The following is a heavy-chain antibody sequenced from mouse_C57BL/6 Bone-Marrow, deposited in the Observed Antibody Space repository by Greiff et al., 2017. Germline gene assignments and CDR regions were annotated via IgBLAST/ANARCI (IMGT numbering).Heavy chain of an antibody. D-gene: IGHD2-5*01. J-gene: IGHJ4*01. Sequence: EVKVVESGGDLVKPGGSLKLSCAASGFTFSSYGMSWVRQTPDKRLEWVATISSGGSYTYYPDSVKGRFTISRDNAKNTLYLQMSSLKSEDTAMYYCARHYYSNQYAMDYWGQGTSVTVSS. CDR3: ARHYYSNQYAMDY. CDR2: ISSGGSYT. V-gene: IGHV5-6*01. CDR1: GFTFSSYG.